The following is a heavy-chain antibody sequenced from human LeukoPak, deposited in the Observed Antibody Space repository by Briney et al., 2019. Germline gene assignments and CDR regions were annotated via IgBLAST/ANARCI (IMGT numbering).Heavy chain of an antibody. CDR1: GFTFNNYD. CDR2: ISASGGNK. Sequence: GGSLRLSCAASGFTFNNYDRNWVRQAPGKGLEWVTAISASGGNKYYADSKKGRFNISNDTHNHTLYMQRNSQRADHTALYYCAKERASRLPFDYWGQGTLVTVSS. CDR3: AKERASRLPFDY. V-gene: IGHV3-23*01. J-gene: IGHJ4*02. D-gene: IGHD6-25*01.